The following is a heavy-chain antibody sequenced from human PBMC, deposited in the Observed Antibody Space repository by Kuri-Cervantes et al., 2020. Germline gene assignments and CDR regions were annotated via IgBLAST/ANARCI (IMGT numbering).Heavy chain of an antibody. D-gene: IGHD5-12*01. Sequence: SETLSLTCAVYGGSFSGYYWSWIRQPPGKGLEWIGEIDRRGSTNYNPSLKSRVTISVDTSKNQFSLKLSSVTAADTAVYYCARGGIVATINYWGQGTLVTVSS. CDR2: IDRRGST. CDR1: GGSFSGYY. V-gene: IGHV4-34*01. J-gene: IGHJ4*02. CDR3: ARGGIVATINY.